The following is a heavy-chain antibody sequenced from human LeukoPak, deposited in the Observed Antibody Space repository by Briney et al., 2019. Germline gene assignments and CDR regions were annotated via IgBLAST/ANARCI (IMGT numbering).Heavy chain of an antibody. Sequence: GGSLRLSCAASGFTVSSNYMSWVRQAPGKGLEWVSVIYSAGSTYCADSVRGRFTISRDNSQNTLYLQMNSLRAEDTAVYYCAREEGPLDYWGQGTLVTVSS. CDR3: AREEGPLDY. CDR2: IYSAGST. CDR1: GFTVSSNY. J-gene: IGHJ4*02. V-gene: IGHV3-66*01.